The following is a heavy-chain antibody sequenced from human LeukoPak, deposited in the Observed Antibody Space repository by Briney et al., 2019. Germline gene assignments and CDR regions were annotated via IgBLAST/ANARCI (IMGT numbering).Heavy chain of an antibody. CDR2: IYSGGST. D-gene: IGHD5-18*01. CDR1: GFTVSSNY. J-gene: IGHJ6*02. V-gene: IGHV3-66*01. CDR3: ASITYSYGPYGMGV. Sequence: PGGSLRLSCAASGFTVSSNYMSWVRQAPGKGLEWVSVIYSGGSTYYADSVKGRFTISRDNSKNTLYLQMNSLRAEDTAVYYCASITYSYGPYGMGVWGQGTTVTVSS.